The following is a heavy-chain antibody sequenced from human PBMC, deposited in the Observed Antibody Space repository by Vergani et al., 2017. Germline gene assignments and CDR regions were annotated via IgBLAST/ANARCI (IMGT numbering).Heavy chain of an antibody. Sequence: QVQLVESGGGLVKPGGSLRLSCAASGFTFSDYYMSWIRQAPGKGLEWVSYISSSGSTIYYADSVKGRFTISRDNAKNSLYLQMNSLRAEDTAVYYCAREEEETAMVTYYYYYYMDVWGKGTTVTVSS. V-gene: IGHV3-11*01. CDR2: ISSSGSTI. D-gene: IGHD5-18*01. CDR3: AREEEETAMVTYYYYYYMDV. CDR1: GFTFSDYY. J-gene: IGHJ6*03.